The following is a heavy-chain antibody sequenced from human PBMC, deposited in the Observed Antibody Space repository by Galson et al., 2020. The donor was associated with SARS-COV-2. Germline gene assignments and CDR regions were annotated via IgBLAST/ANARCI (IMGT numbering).Heavy chain of an antibody. CDR2: ISSGGST. CDR1: GFTVSSNY. V-gene: IGHV3-53*01. J-gene: IGHJ6*02. Sequence: QLGESLKISCAASGFTVSSNYMSWVRQAPGKGLEWVSVISSGGSTYYADSVKGRFTISRDNSKNTLYLQMNSLRAEDTAVYYCARDLDYYGMDVWGQGTTVTVSS. CDR3: ARDLDYYGMDV.